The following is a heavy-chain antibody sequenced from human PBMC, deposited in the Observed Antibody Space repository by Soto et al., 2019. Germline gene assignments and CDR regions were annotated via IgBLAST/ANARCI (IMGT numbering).Heavy chain of an antibody. D-gene: IGHD3-22*01. V-gene: IGHV3-33*01. CDR1: GFTFSSYG. Sequence: PGGSLRLSCAASGFTFSSYGMHWVRQAPGKGLEWVAVIWYDGSNKYYADSVKGRFTISRDNSKNTLYLQMNSLRAEDTAVYYCARDRQKRYYYDSSGFGSGTASDYWGQGTLVTVSS. CDR2: IWYDGSNK. J-gene: IGHJ4*02. CDR3: ARDRQKRYYYDSSGFGSGTASDY.